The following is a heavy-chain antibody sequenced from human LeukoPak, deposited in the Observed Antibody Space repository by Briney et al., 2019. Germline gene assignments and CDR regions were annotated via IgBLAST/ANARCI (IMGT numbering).Heavy chain of an antibody. D-gene: IGHD3-3*01. J-gene: IGHJ4*02. CDR3: VASRWSGALDF. CDR2: CDRDGVRR. CDR1: GSGFSYHW. Sequence: GGLLLSSAGAGSGFSYHWMLRGRRAPGEGGAGISRCDRDGVRREYATHVNGRFTFSTDNAKNVVYLEMNSLKDEDTAVYYCVASRWSGALDFWGRGSLVTVSS. V-gene: IGHV3-74*01.